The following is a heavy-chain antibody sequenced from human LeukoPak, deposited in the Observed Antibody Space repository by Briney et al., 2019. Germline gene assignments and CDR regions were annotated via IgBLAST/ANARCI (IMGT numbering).Heavy chain of an antibody. CDR3: AREKTHYQLLSHYYSNYMDV. V-gene: IGHV3-66*01. CDR2: IYSGGST. Sequence: GGSLRLSCAASGFTVNSNYMSWVRQAPGKGLEWVSVIYSGGSTYYADSVKGRFTISRDNPKNTLYLQMNSLRAEDTAVYYCAREKTHYQLLSHYYSNYMDVWGKGTTVTISS. J-gene: IGHJ6*03. CDR1: GFTVNSNY. D-gene: IGHD2-2*01.